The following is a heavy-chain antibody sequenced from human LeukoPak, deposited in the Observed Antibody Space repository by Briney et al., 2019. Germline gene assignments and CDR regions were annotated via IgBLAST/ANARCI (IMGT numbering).Heavy chain of an antibody. D-gene: IGHD5-24*01. CDR2: ISSSSSYT. Sequence: GGSLRLSCAASGFTFSDYYMSWIRQAPGKGLEWVSYISSSSSYTNYADSVKGRFTISRDNAKNSLYLQMNSLRAEDTAVYYCARRGMATAIDYWGQGALVTVSS. J-gene: IGHJ4*02. CDR1: GFTFSDYY. CDR3: ARRGMATAIDY. V-gene: IGHV3-11*03.